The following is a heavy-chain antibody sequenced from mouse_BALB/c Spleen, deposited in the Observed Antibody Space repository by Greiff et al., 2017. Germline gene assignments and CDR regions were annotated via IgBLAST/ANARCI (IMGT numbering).Heavy chain of an antibody. CDR2: IDPANGNT. CDR3: APIYYGYDGYFDV. V-gene: IGHV14-3*02. Sequence: VQLKESGAELVKPGASVKLSCTASGFNIKDTYMHWVKQRPEQGLEWIGRIDPANGNTKYDPKFQGKATITADTSSNTAYLQLSSLTSEDTAVYYCAPIYYGYDGYFDVWGAGTTVTVSS. D-gene: IGHD2-2*01. CDR1: GFNIKDTY. J-gene: IGHJ1*01.